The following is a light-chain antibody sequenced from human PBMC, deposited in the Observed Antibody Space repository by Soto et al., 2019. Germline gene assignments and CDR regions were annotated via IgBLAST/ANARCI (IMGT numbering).Light chain of an antibody. V-gene: IGKV1-9*01. CDR3: QQVDSYPRT. CDR1: QGIGTY. CDR2: ASS. J-gene: IGKJ1*01. Sequence: IQLTQPPSSLSASVGDRVTVTCRASQGIGTYLVWYQQKSGKAPTVLIYASSTLQTGVPSRFSGSGSGTDFSLTISSLHPEDVATYYCQQVDSYPRTFGQGTKVDI.